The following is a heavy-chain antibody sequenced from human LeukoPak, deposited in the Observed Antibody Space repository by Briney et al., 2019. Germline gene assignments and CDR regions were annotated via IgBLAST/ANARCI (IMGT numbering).Heavy chain of an antibody. D-gene: IGHD3-10*01. CDR1: GYNFTTYW. J-gene: IGHJ4*02. V-gene: IGHV5-51*01. CDR2: IYPGDSDT. Sequence: GESLKISCKASGYNFTTYWIGWVRQMPGKGLEWMGIIYPGDSDTRYSRSFQGQVTISADKSISTAYLQWSSLKASDTAMYYRARQTRDGSGSRGYSFDFWGQGTLVTVSS. CDR3: ARQTRDGSGSRGYSFDF.